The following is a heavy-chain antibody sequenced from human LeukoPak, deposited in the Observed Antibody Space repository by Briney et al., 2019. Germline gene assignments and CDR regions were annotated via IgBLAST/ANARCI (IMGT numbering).Heavy chain of an antibody. Sequence: PSETLSLTCAVYGGTFSGYYWSWIRQPPGKGLEWIGEINHSGSTKYNPSLKSRVTISVDTSKNQLSLKLSSVTAADTAVYYCARGYCSGGSCYSYYYYNYMDVWGKGTTVTVSS. D-gene: IGHD2-15*01. CDR2: INHSGST. V-gene: IGHV4-34*01. CDR3: ARGYCSGGSCYSYYYYNYMDV. J-gene: IGHJ6*03. CDR1: GGTFSGYY.